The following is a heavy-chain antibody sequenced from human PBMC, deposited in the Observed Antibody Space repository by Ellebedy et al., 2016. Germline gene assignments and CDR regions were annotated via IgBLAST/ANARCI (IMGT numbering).Heavy chain of an antibody. CDR2: INPSGGST. CDR3: ARVLAVAGLRGYFDY. CDR1: GYTFTSYY. J-gene: IGHJ4*02. V-gene: IGHV1-46*01. Sequence: ASVKVSCXASGYTFTSYYMHWVRQAPGQGLEWMGIINPSGGSTSYAQKFQGRVTMTRDTSTSTVYMELSSLRSEDTAVYYCARVLAVAGLRGYFDYWGQGTLVTVSS. D-gene: IGHD6-19*01.